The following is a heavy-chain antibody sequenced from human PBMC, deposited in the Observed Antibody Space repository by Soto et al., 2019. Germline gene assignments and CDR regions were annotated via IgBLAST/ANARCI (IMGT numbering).Heavy chain of an antibody. CDR2: IYYSGST. CDR3: ARVNWNYYYFDY. CDR1: GGSISSYY. V-gene: IGHV4-59*01. J-gene: IGHJ4*02. Sequence: LSLTCTVSGGSISSYYWSWIRQPPGKGLEWIGYIYYSGSTNYNPSLKSRVTISVDTSKNQFSLKLSSVTAADTAVYYCARVNWNYYYFDYWGQGTLVTVSS. D-gene: IGHD1-7*01.